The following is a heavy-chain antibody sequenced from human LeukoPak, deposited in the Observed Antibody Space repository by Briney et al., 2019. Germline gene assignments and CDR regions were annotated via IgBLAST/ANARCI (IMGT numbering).Heavy chain of an antibody. J-gene: IGHJ3*02. D-gene: IGHD3-10*01. CDR3: AINSGSYYIRAFDI. Sequence: SETLSLTCTVSGGSISSYYWSWIRQPPAKGLEWIGYIYYSGSTNYNPSLKSRVTISVDTSKNQFSLKLSSVTAADTAVYYCAINSGSYYIRAFDIWGQGTMVTVSS. CDR1: GGSISSYY. V-gene: IGHV4-59*01. CDR2: IYYSGST.